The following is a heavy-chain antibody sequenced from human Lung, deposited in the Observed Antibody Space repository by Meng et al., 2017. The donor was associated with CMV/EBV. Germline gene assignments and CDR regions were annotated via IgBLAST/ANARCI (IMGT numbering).Heavy chain of an antibody. CDR3: LRRSGGSV. D-gene: IGHD3-10*01. V-gene: IGHV4-4*02. J-gene: IGHJ1*01. CDR1: GAPITNHNW. CDR2: IPHRGSS. Sequence: QVPLRESGPALVKPSETLSLTCAVSGAPITNHNWWAWVRRPPGKGLEWIGEIPHRGSSAYNPSLKSRVSMSIDKSKNQFSLKLTSVTAADTAVYHCLRRSGGSVWGQGTLVTVSS.